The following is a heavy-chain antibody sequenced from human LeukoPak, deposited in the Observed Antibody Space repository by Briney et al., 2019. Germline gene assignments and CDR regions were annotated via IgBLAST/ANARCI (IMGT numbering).Heavy chain of an antibody. D-gene: IGHD3-16*01. Sequence: SGGSLRLSCAASGFNLRSFAIHWVRQVPGKGLEYVSATSGDGGTTFCASSLQGRCTISRDNSNQMVYLQLGGLKIEDMGLYYCARGDTRLGGAFDVWGQGTMVTVSP. CDR3: ARGDTRLGGAFDV. V-gene: IGHV3-64*01. CDR1: GFNLRSFA. J-gene: IGHJ3*01. CDR2: TSGDGGTT.